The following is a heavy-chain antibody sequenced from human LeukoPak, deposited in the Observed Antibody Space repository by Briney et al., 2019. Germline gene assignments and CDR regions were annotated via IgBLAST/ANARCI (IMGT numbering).Heavy chain of an antibody. CDR2: IWYDGSNK. CDR1: GFSFSSYG. Sequence: GRSLRLSCAASGFSFSSYGMHWVRQSPGKGLEWVAVIWYDGSNKYYADSVKGRFTISRDNSKNTLYLQMNSLRAEDTALYYCAKGPSETAMATAFDYWAQGTLVTVSS. V-gene: IGHV3-33*06. J-gene: IGHJ4*02. D-gene: IGHD5-18*01. CDR3: AKGPSETAMATAFDY.